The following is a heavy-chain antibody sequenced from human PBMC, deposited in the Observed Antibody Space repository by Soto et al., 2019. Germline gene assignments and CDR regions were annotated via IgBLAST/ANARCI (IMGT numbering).Heavy chain of an antibody. Sequence: QVQLVQSGAEVKKPGASVKVSCKASGYVFTNYFMHWVRQAPGQGLEWMGIINPNGGGTSYAQKFEGRVTMIRDSATSTVYMDLSSLRSEDTALYFCAREVSSNSWSYYYGMDVWGQGTSVTGSS. J-gene: IGHJ6*02. V-gene: IGHV1-46*01. D-gene: IGHD6-13*01. CDR3: AREVSSNSWSYYYGMDV. CDR1: GYVFTNYF. CDR2: INPNGGGT.